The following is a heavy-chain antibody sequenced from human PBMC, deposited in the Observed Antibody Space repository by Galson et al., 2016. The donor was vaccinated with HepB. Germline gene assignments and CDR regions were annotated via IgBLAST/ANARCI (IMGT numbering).Heavy chain of an antibody. V-gene: IGHV4-4*02. Sequence: TLPLTCAVSGVSISSSDWWSWVRQPPGQGLEWIGQIFHTGRVNYTPSLASRVTISIDTSNNHFSLRLTSVTAADTALYYCARQYWGGPSDYWGQGTLVIVSS. CDR2: IFHTGRV. J-gene: IGHJ4*02. D-gene: IGHD2/OR15-2a*01. CDR3: ARQYWGGPSDY. CDR1: GVSISSSDW.